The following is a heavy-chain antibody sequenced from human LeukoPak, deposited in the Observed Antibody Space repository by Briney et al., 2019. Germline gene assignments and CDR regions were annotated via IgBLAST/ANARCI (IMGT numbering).Heavy chain of an antibody. CDR2: ISPGGGPT. J-gene: IGHJ4*02. CDR1: GFPFSSHG. Sequence: GGSLRLSCAGSGFPFSSHGMNWVRQAPGKGLEWISGISPGGGPTYYADSVKGRFTISRDDPRSTLYLQMENLRAEDTAVYYCAKDGAWLRFDDWGQGILVTVSS. V-gene: IGHV3-23*01. D-gene: IGHD5-12*01. CDR3: AKDGAWLRFDD.